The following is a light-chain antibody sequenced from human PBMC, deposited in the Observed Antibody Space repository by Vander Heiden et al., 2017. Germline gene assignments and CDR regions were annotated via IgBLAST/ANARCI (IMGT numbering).Light chain of an antibody. Sequence: QSALTQPASVSGSPGQAITIPCHGTSSDVGAYNYVSWYQQHPGKAPKLIIYDVTNRPSGVSNRFSGSKSGNTASLTTSGLQAEDEADYYCSSYTSSNTLVFGTGTKVTVL. V-gene: IGLV2-14*03. J-gene: IGLJ1*01. CDR1: SSDVGAYNY. CDR2: DVT. CDR3: SSYTSSNTLV.